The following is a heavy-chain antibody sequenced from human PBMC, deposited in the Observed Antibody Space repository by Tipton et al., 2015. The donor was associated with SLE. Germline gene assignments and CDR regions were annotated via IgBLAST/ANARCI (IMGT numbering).Heavy chain of an antibody. CDR1: GGSISNHY. V-gene: IGHV4-59*08. J-gene: IGHJ3*02. CDR2: IYYSGST. Sequence: TLSLTCTVFGGSISNHYWTWIRQPPGKGLEWIGSIYYSGSTYYNPSLKSRVTISVDTSKNQFSLKLSSVTAADTAVYYCARAKRTIFGVVNPFDIWGQGTMVTVSS. CDR3: ARAKRTIFGVVNPFDI. D-gene: IGHD3-3*01.